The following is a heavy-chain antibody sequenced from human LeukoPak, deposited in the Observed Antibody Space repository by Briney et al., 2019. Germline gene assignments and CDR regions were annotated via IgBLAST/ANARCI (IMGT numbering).Heavy chain of an antibody. Sequence: PGGSLRLSCAASRFTFSSYWMHWVRQAPGKGLVWVSRIISDGSSTSYADSVKGQFTISRDNAKNTLYLQMNSLRAEDTAVYYCAREDVDITVATSGAFDIWGQGTMVTVSS. CDR1: RFTFSSYW. J-gene: IGHJ3*02. D-gene: IGHD6-19*01. V-gene: IGHV3-74*01. CDR3: AREDVDITVATSGAFDI. CDR2: IISDGSST.